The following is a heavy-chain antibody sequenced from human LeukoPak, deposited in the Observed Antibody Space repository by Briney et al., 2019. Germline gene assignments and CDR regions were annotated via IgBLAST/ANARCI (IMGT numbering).Heavy chain of an antibody. D-gene: IGHD3-22*01. V-gene: IGHV3-23*01. CDR1: GFTFSSYA. CDR2: ISGSGGST. CDR3: ARVLLPLYGMDV. Sequence: GGSLRLSCAASGFTFSSYAMSWVRQAPGKGLEWVSAISGSGGSTYYADSVKGRFTISRDNSKNMLYLQMNSLRAEDTAVYYCARVLLPLYGMDVWGQGTTVTVSS. J-gene: IGHJ6*02.